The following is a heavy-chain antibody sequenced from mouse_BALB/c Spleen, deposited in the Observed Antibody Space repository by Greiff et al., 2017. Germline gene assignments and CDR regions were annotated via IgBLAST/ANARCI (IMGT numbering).Heavy chain of an antibody. D-gene: IGHD1-1*01. Sequence: EVQLQQSGPGLVKPSQSLSLTCSVTGYSITSGYYWNWIRQFPGNKLEWMGYISYDGSNNYNPSLKNRISITRDTSKNQFFLKLNSVTTEDTATYYCASYGSSYYFDYWGQGTTLTVSS. CDR3: ASYGSSYYFDY. CDR2: ISYDGSN. V-gene: IGHV3-6*02. J-gene: IGHJ2*01. CDR1: GYSITSGYY.